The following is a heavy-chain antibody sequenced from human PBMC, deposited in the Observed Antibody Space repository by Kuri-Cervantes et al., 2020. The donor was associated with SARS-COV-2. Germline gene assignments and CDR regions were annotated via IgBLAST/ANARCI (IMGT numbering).Heavy chain of an antibody. CDR1: GGSISSYY. CDR3: ARERVYCSSTSCYSYYYYGMDV. V-gene: IGHV4-4*07. Sequence: SETLSLTCTVSGGSISSYYWSWIRQPAGKGLEWIGRIYTSGSTNYNPSLKSRVTISVDTSKNQFPLKLSSVTAADTAVYYCARERVYCSSTSCYSYYYYGMDVWGQGTTVTVSS. J-gene: IGHJ6*02. CDR2: IYTSGST. D-gene: IGHD2-2*02.